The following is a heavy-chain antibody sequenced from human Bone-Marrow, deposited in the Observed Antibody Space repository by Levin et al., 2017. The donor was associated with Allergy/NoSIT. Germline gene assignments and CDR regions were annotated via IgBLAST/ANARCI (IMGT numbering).Heavy chain of an antibody. J-gene: IGHJ4*02. Sequence: LSLTCAASGFTFSDCNVSWVRRAPGKGLEWVASISSTSTYIHYADSVKGRFIISRDNAENSLYLQMNNLRAEDTAVYYCARDGDTSGYDYDPFDTWGQGTRVTVSS. CDR2: ISSTSTYI. D-gene: IGHD5-12*01. V-gene: IGHV3-21*01. CDR3: ARDGDTSGYDYDPFDT. CDR1: GFTFSDCN.